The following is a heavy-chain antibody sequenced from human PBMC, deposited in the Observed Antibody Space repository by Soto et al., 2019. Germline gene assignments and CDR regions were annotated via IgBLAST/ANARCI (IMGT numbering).Heavy chain of an antibody. CDR3: AREIPEDIAAAGYFDY. J-gene: IGHJ4*02. D-gene: IGHD6-13*01. CDR1: GFTVSSNY. V-gene: IGHV3-53*01. CDR2: IYSGGST. Sequence: GGSLRLSCAASGFTVSSNYMSWVRQAPGKGLEWVSVIYSGGSTYYADSVKGRFTISRDNSKNTLYLQMNSLRAEDTAVYYCAREIPEDIAAAGYFDYWGQGTLVTVSS.